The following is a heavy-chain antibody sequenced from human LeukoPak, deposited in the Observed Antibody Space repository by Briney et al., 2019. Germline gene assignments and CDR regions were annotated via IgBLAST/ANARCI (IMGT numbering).Heavy chain of an antibody. CDR2: ISSSSSYI. CDR3: ARDGAGHYFDY. CDR1: GFTFGGFN. V-gene: IGHV3-21*01. J-gene: IGHJ4*02. Sequence: GGSLRLSCAASGFTFGGFNMNWVRQAPGKGLEWVASISSSSSYIYNADSVKGRFTISRDNAKNSLYLQMDSLRAEGTAVYYCARDGAGHYFDYWGQGALVTVSS. D-gene: IGHD1-14*01.